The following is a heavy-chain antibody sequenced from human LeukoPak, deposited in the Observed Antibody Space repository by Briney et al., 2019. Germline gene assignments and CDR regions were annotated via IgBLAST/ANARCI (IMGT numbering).Heavy chain of an antibody. CDR2: ISAYNGNT. J-gene: IGHJ6*02. Sequence: GASVKVSCKASGYTFTSYGISWVRQAPGQGLEWMGWISAYNGNTNYAQKLQGRVTMTTDTSTSTAYMELRSLRSDDTAVYYCARANRGVADYNYYYYYGMDIWGQGPTVTVSS. CDR1: GYTFTSYG. D-gene: IGHD6-19*01. V-gene: IGHV1-18*01. CDR3: ARANRGVADYNYYYYYGMDI.